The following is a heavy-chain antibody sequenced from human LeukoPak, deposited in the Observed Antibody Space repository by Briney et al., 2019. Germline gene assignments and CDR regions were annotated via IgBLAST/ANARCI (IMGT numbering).Heavy chain of an antibody. CDR1: GFTFSSYW. J-gene: IGHJ3*02. D-gene: IGHD2-15*01. CDR2: IKQDGSEK. CDR3: ARAPWWSSRAFDI. V-gene: IGHV3-7*01. Sequence: GGSLRLSCAASGFTFSSYWMSWVRQAPGKGLEWVANIKQDGSEKYYVDSMKGRFTISRDNAKNSLYLQMNRLRAEDTAVYYCARAPWWSSRAFDIWGQGTMVTVSS.